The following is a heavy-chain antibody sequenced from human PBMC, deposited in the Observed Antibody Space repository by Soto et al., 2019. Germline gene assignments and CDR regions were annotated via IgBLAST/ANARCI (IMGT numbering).Heavy chain of an antibody. CDR3: ASGTIAAVNYYYGMDV. CDR1: GYSFTSYW. V-gene: IGHV5-10-1*01. Sequence: LGESLKISCKGSGYSFTSYWISWVRQMPGKGLEWMGRIDPSDSYTNYSPSFQGHVTISADKSISTAYLQWSSLKASDTAMYYCASGTIAAVNYYYGMDVWGQGTTVTVSS. J-gene: IGHJ6*02. CDR2: IDPSDSYT. D-gene: IGHD6-13*01.